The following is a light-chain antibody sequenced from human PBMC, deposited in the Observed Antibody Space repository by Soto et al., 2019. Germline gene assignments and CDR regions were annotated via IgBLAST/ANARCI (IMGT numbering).Light chain of an antibody. Sequence: QAVVTQGPSLTVSPGGTVTLTCGSSTGAVTSGHYPYWFQQKPGQAPRTLIYDTSNKHSWTPARFSGSLLGGKAALTLSGAQPEDEAEYYCLLSYSGAHVVFGGGTKVTVL. J-gene: IGLJ2*01. CDR2: DTS. V-gene: IGLV7-46*01. CDR1: TGAVTSGHY. CDR3: LLSYSGAHVV.